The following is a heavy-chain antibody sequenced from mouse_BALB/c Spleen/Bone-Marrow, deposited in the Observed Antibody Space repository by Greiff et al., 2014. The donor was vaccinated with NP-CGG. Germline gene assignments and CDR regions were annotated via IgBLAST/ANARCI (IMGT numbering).Heavy chain of an antibody. CDR2: ISYSGNT. CDR3: ARYDYDGVDY. Sequence: EVQLQQSGPGLVKPSQSLSLTCTVTGYSITSDYAWNWIRQFPGNKLEWMGYISYSGNTSYNPSLKSRISITRDTSKNQFSLRLNSVTTGDTATYYCARYDYDGVDYWGQGTTLSVSS. J-gene: IGHJ2*01. CDR1: GYSITSDYA. V-gene: IGHV3-2*02. D-gene: IGHD2-4*01.